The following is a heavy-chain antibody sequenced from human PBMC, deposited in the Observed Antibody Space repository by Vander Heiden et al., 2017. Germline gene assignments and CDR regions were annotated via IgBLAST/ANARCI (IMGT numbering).Heavy chain of an antibody. J-gene: IGHJ6*02. CDR1: GSILSELS. V-gene: IGHV1-24*01. CDR3: ATDVSSNEFYGMDV. Sequence: QVQLVQSGAEVKKPGASVKVSCKVSGSILSELSMHWVRQAPGKGLEWMGGFDPEDGETIYAQKVQGRVTVTEDTSTDTVYMELRSMRSEETAVYYCATDVSSNEFYGMDVWGQGTTVTVCS. CDR2: FDPEDGET. D-gene: IGHD4-4*01.